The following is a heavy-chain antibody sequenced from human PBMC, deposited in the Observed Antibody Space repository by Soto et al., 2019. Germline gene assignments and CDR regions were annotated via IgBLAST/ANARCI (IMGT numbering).Heavy chain of an antibody. D-gene: IGHD2-21*02. CDR1: GGSISSYY. CDR2: IYYSGST. Sequence: PSETLSLTCTVSGGSISSYYWIWIRQPPGRGLEWIAYIYYSGSTSYNPSLKSRVTISIATSKNQFSLKLSSVTAVYTALYYCARVGPCFCAGDDCYSEVVWIDSLGQGTLVSVSS. V-gene: IGHV4-59*01. J-gene: IGHJ4*02. CDR3: ARVGPCFCAGDDCYSEVVWIDS.